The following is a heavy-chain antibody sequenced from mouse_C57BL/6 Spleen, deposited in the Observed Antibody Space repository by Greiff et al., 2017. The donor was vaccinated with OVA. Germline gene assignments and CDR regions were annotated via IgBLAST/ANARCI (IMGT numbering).Heavy chain of an antibody. CDR2: IHPNSGST. J-gene: IGHJ1*03. V-gene: IGHV1-64*01. CDR3: ARPYYYGSSPWYFDV. Sequence: QVQLQQPGAELVKPGASVKLSCKASGYTFTSYWTHWVKQRPGQGLEWIGMIHPNSGSTNYNEKFKSKATLTVDKSSSTAYMQLSSLTSEDSAVYYCARPYYYGSSPWYFDVWGTGTTVTVSS. D-gene: IGHD1-1*01. CDR1: GYTFTSYW.